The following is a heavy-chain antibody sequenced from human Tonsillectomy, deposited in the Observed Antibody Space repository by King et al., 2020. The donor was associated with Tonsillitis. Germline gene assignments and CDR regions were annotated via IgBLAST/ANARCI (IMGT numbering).Heavy chain of an antibody. J-gene: IGHJ4*02. D-gene: IGHD5-18*01. V-gene: IGHV3-48*01. CDR1: EFTFSSFS. CDR3: ARGFSYGSSNY. CDR2: ISVSSGTI. Sequence: VQLVESGGGLVQPGGSLRLSCEASEFTFSSFSMNWFRQAPGEGLEWGSYISVSSGTIYYADSVQGRFTISRDNAKNSLYLQMNSLRVEDTAVYYCARGFSYGSSNYWGQGTQVTVSS.